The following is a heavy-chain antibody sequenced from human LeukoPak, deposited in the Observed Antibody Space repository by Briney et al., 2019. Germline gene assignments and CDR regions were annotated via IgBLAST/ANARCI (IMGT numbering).Heavy chain of an antibody. Sequence: ASEKLSCTASGYTFTSCYMHWGRRAPGQGLEWMGIINPSGGSTSYTQKFQGRVTMIRGTSTSTVYMELSSLRSEDTAVYYCAREGGIAAADEGWFDPWGQRTLVTVSS. CDR2: INPSGGST. D-gene: IGHD6-13*01. CDR3: AREGGIAAADEGWFDP. CDR1: GYTFTSCY. J-gene: IGHJ5*02. V-gene: IGHV1-46*01.